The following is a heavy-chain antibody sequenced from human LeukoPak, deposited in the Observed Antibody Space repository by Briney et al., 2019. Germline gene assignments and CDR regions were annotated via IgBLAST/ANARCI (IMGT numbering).Heavy chain of an antibody. CDR2: IIPIFGTA. J-gene: IGHJ4*02. V-gene: IGHV1-69*06. Sequence: SVKVSCKASGGTFSSYAISWVRQAPGQGLEWMGGIIPIFGTANYAQKFQGRVTITADKSTSTAYMELSSLRSEDTAVYYCARQAEYDILTGYSYFGYWGQGTLVTVSS. CDR1: GGTFSSYA. D-gene: IGHD3-9*01. CDR3: ARQAEYDILTGYSYFGY.